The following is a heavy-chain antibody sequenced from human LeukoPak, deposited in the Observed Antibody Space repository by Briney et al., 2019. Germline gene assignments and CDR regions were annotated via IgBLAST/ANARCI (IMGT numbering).Heavy chain of an antibody. CDR1: GFAFSSYW. Sequence: PGGSLRLSCATSGFAFSSYWMLWVRQAPGKGLVWVSRIGGDGSITTYADSVKGRFTISRDNTKNILYLQMNSLRDEDTATYYCARSQFDYWGQGILVTVSS. V-gene: IGHV3-74*01. J-gene: IGHJ4*02. CDR3: ARSQFDY. CDR2: IGGDGSIT.